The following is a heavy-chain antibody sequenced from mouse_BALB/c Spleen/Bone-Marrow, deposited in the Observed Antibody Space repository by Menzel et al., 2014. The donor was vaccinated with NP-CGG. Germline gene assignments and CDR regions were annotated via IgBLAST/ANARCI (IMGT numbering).Heavy chain of an antibody. V-gene: IGHV1S81*02. Sequence: VQLQQSGAELVKPGASVKLSCKASGYTFTSYWMHWVKQRPGQGLEWIGEINPSNGRSNYSEKFKSKATLTVDKSSSTTYMQLSSLISEDSAVYSCARYNAYDWYFDVWGAGTTVTVYS. CDR1: GYTFTSYW. D-gene: IGHD2-2*01. J-gene: IGHJ1*01. CDR2: INPSNGRS. CDR3: ARYNAYDWYFDV.